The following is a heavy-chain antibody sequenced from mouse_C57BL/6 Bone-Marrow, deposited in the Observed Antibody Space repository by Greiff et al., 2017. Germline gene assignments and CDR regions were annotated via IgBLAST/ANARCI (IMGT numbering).Heavy chain of an antibody. Sequence: QVQLQQSGPVLVKPGASVKISCKASGYAFSSSWMNWVKQRPGKGLEWIGRIYPGDGDTNYNGKFKGKATLTADKSSSTAYMQLSSLTSEDSAVYFCARYDYDGYFDYWGQGTTLTVSS. CDR1: GYAFSSSW. CDR2: IYPGDGDT. CDR3: ARYDYDGYFDY. J-gene: IGHJ2*01. V-gene: IGHV1-82*01. D-gene: IGHD2-4*01.